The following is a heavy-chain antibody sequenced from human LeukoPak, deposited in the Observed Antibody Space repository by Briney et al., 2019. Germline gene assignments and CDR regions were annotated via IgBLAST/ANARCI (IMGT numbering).Heavy chain of an antibody. V-gene: IGHV3-7*01. J-gene: IGHJ4*02. CDR1: GFSCTNYW. CDR3: ARDKITGASTNDY. D-gene: IGHD1-14*01. Sequence: QPGGSLRLSCAASGFSCTNYWMSWVRQAPGMGLEWVAIINQDGSERYYVDSVKGRFTVSRDSAKNSLYLQMNSLRVEDTAVYYCARDKITGASTNDYWGQGTLVTVSS. CDR2: INQDGSER.